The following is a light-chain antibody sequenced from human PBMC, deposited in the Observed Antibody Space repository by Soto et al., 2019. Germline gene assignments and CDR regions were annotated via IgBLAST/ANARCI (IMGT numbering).Light chain of an antibody. CDR3: LQYGSSPFT. Sequence: EVVLTQSPVTLSLSPGERATLSCRASQSVSSPYLAWYQQKPGQPPRLLIYGASSRATDIPDRFIGSGSGTEFTLTSARLAPEDFAMYYCLQYGSSPFTFGPGTKVDI. CDR1: QSVSSPY. V-gene: IGKV3-20*01. J-gene: IGKJ3*01. CDR2: GAS.